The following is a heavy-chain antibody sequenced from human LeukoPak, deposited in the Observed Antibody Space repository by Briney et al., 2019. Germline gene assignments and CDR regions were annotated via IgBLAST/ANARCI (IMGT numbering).Heavy chain of an antibody. CDR2: FDPEDGET. V-gene: IGHV1-24*01. D-gene: IGHD3-22*01. J-gene: IGHJ4*02. CDR3: ATDRGSGYYYY. CDR1: GYTFTSYA. Sequence: ASVKVSCKASGYTFTSYAMNWVRQAPGQGLEWMGGFDPEDGETIYAQKFQGRVTMTADTSTDTAYMELSSLRSEDTAVYYCATDRGSGYYYYWGQGTLVTVSS.